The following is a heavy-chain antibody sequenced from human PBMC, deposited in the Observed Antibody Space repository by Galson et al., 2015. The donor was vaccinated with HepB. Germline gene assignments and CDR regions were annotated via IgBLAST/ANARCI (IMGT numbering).Heavy chain of an antibody. CDR3: ASDAPFDSRGWTHWFDP. Sequence: SLRLSCAASGFTFSRYGMHWVRQAPGKGLQLVAAIGSDASATFYRDSVKGRFSISRDDSKNILYLRMNGLRAEDTAGYSCASDAPFDSRGWTHWFDPWGRGTLVTVSS. CDR2: IGSDASAT. D-gene: IGHD6-19*01. J-gene: IGHJ5*02. CDR1: GFTFSRYG. V-gene: IGHV3-33*01.